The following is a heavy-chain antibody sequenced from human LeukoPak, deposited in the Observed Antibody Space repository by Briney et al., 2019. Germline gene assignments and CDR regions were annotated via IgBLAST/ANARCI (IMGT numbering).Heavy chain of an antibody. CDR2: ISGSGTNT. CDR1: GFTFSSYA. Sequence: GGSLRLSCAVSGFTFSSYAMSWVRQAPGKGLEWVSTISGSGTNTYYADSARGRFTISRDNSKNTLYLQMNSLRAEDTAVYYCARMLSRRSFNDYWGQGTLVTVSS. D-gene: IGHD2-8*01. J-gene: IGHJ4*02. CDR3: ARMLSRRSFNDY. V-gene: IGHV3-23*01.